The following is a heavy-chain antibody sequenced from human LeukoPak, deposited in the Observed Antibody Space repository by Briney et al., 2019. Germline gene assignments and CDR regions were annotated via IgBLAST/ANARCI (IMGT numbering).Heavy chain of an antibody. J-gene: IGHJ6*02. V-gene: IGHV1-69*05. D-gene: IGHD1-26*01. CDR2: IIPIFGTA. CDR1: GGTFSSYA. Sequence: ASVKVSCKASGGTFSSYAISWVRQAPGQGLEWMGGIIPIFGTANYAQKFQGRVTMTRNTYISKAYMELSRLRYEDTAVYYCARARERDYYYGMDGWVQGTTVTVSS. CDR3: ARARERDYYYGMDG.